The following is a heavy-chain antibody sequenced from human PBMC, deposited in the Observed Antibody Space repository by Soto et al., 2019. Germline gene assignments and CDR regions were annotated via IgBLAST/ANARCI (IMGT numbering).Heavy chain of an antibody. CDR2: ISGSGGST. Sequence: GGSLRLSCAASGFTFSSYAMSWVRQAPGKGLEWVSAISGSGGSTYYADSVKGRFTISRDNSKNTLYLQMNSLRAEDTSVYCGAKDRIQLWFPRYYGMDVWGQGTTVTVSS. V-gene: IGHV3-23*01. CDR1: GFTFSSYA. D-gene: IGHD5-18*01. J-gene: IGHJ6*02. CDR3: AKDRIQLWFPRYYGMDV.